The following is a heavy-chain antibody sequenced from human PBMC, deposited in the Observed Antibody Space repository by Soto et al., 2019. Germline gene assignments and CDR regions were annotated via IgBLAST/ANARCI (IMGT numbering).Heavy chain of an antibody. CDR3: ARGPRGSSWSRAWYYYGLDV. Sequence: SETLSLTCAVYGGSFSGYYWSWFRQPPAKGLEWIGEINHSGSTNYNPSLKSRVTISVDTSKNQFSLKLSSVTAADTAVYYCARGPRGSSWSRAWYYYGLDVWGQGTTVTVSS. V-gene: IGHV4-34*01. CDR2: INHSGST. CDR1: GGSFSGYY. D-gene: IGHD6-13*01. J-gene: IGHJ6*02.